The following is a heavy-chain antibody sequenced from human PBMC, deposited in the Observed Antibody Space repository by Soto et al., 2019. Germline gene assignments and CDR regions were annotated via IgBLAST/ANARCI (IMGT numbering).Heavy chain of an antibody. Sequence: SETLSLTCTVSGGSVSSGTYYWSWIRQPPGKGLEWIGYISDSGSTNYNPSLKSRVTMSKDTSKNQFSLKLSSVTAADTAVYYCARDGGSPPLDYWGQGTLVTVS. CDR3: ARDGGSPPLDY. J-gene: IGHJ4*02. CDR2: ISDSGST. D-gene: IGHD1-26*01. V-gene: IGHV4-61*01. CDR1: GGSVSSGTYY.